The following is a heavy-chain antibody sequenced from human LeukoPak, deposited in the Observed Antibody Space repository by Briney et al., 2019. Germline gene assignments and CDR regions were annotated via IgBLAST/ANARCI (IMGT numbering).Heavy chain of an antibody. CDR3: ARFSGDYAFDY. CDR2: IYHSGST. Sequence: PSQTLSLTCAVSGGSISSGGYSWSWIRQPPGKGLEWIGYIYHSGSTYYNPSLKSRVTISVDRSKNQFSLKLSSVTAADTAVYYCARFSGDYAFDYWGQGTLVTVSS. J-gene: IGHJ4*02. CDR1: GGSISSGGYS. V-gene: IGHV4-30-2*01. D-gene: IGHD4-17*01.